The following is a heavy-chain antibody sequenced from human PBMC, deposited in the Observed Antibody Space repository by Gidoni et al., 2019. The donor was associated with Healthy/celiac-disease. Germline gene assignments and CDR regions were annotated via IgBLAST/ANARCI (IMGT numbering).Heavy chain of an antibody. J-gene: IGHJ4*02. D-gene: IGHD2-21*02. CDR1: GGSISSGSYY. CDR3: ARGLGGGSYCGGDCYSGYYFDY. CDR2: IYTSGST. Sequence: QVQLQESGPGLVKPSQTLSLTCTVSGGSISSGSYYWSWIRQPAGKGLEWIGRIYTSGSTNYNPSLKSRVTISVDTSKNQFSLKLSSVTAADTAVYYCARGLGGGSYCGGDCYSGYYFDYWGQGTLVTVSS. V-gene: IGHV4-61*02.